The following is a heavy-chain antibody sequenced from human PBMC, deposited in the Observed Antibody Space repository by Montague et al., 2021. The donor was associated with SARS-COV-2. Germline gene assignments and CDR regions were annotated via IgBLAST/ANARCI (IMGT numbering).Heavy chain of an antibody. CDR2: NYKGAST. Sequence: SETLSLTCTVSGDSIITNDCWCWVRQPPGKGLEWIGENYKGASTYYNPSRKSRFTMSVDRYKNLFSLQLYSVTAAATALYYWVSASWFHNRPPVWGQGALVIVSS. CDR1: GDSIITNDC. D-gene: IGHD3-10*01. CDR3: VSASWFHNRPPV. V-gene: IGHV4-4*02. J-gene: IGHJ4*02.